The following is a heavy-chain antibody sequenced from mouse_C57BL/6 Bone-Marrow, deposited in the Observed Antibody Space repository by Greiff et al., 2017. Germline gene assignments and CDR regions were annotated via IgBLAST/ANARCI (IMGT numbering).Heavy chain of an antibody. J-gene: IGHJ4*01. Sequence: GGGLVQPKGSLKLSCAASGFSFNTYAMNWVRQAPGKGLEWVARIRSKSNNYATYYADSVKDRFTISRDDSESMLYLQMNNLKTEDTAMYYCVRGWLLRRYYYAMDYWGQGTSVTVSS. CDR3: VRGWLLRRYYYAMDY. CDR2: IRSKSNNYAT. V-gene: IGHV10-1*01. D-gene: IGHD2-3*01. CDR1: GFSFNTYA.